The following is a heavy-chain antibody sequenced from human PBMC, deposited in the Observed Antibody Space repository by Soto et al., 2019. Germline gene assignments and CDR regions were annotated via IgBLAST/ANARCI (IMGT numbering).Heavy chain of an antibody. V-gene: IGHV1-69*13. CDR1: GGTFSSYA. CDR3: ARVAHDFWSAYYTGEALYYYGMDV. CDR2: VIPIFGTA. Sequence: SVKVSWKDSGGTFSSYAIRWVRQAPGQGLEWMGGVIPIFGTANYEQKFQGRVTITADESTSTAYMELSSLRSEDTAVYYCARVAHDFWSAYYTGEALYYYGMDVWGQGTTVTVSS. D-gene: IGHD3-3*01. J-gene: IGHJ6*02.